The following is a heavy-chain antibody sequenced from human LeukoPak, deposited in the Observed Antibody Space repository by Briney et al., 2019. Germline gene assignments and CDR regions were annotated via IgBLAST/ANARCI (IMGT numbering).Heavy chain of an antibody. CDR2: INPSGRT. D-gene: IGHD5-12*01. V-gene: IGHV4-34*01. CDR3: ARGRREWLRFTGLDY. J-gene: IGHJ6*04. CDR1: GGSFSGYY. Sequence: SETLSLTCAVYGGSFSGYYWSWIRQPPGKGLEWIGEINPSGRTNYNPSLKSRVTISVDTSKNQFSLKLSSVTAADTAVYYCARGRREWLRFTGLDYWGKGTTVTISS.